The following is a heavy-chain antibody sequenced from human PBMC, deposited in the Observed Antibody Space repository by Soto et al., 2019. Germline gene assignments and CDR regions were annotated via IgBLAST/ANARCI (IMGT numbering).Heavy chain of an antibody. Sequence: QVQLQESGPGLVQPSETLSLTCNVSGDSMNTYSWSWIRQPPGKGRELIGYIFYIGGPKYNPSLKSRVTISLDTSKNQFSLTLSSVTAADTALYYCARGGRFFGDPLGYWGQGTLFTVTA. CDR2: IFYIGGP. D-gene: IGHD3-3*01. V-gene: IGHV4-59*01. CDR1: GDSMNTYS. J-gene: IGHJ4*02. CDR3: ARGGRFFGDPLGY.